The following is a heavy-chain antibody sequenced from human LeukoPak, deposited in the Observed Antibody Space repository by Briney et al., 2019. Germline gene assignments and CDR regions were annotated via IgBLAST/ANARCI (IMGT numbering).Heavy chain of an antibody. V-gene: IGHV1-8*03. CDR2: MNPNSGNT. CDR3: ARGVRIVVVPAAIATWYYFDY. Sequence: ASVKVSCKASGYTFTSYGISWVRQAPGQGLEWMGWMNPNSGNTGYAQKFQGRVTITRNTSIRTAYMELSSLRSEDTAVYYCARGVRIVVVPAAIATWYYFDYWGQGTLVTVSS. D-gene: IGHD2-2*01. CDR1: GYTFTSYG. J-gene: IGHJ4*02.